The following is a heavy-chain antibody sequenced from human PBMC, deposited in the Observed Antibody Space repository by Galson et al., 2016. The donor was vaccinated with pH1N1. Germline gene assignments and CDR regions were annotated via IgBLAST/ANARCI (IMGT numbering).Heavy chain of an antibody. D-gene: IGHD3-16*02. V-gene: IGHV3-7*01. CDR3: ARAIGSRSAY. CDR1: GFTFSNYW. Sequence: SLRLSCAASGFTFSNYWMHWVRQVPGKGLEWVANINEDGSETHYVDSVRGRFTISRDNPKNSLYLQMSSLRDEDTALYYCARAIGSRSAYWGQGTLVTFSS. CDR2: INEDGSET. J-gene: IGHJ4*02.